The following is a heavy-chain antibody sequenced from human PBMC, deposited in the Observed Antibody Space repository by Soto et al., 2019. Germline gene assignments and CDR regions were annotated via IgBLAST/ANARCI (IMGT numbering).Heavy chain of an antibody. D-gene: IGHD6-19*01. Sequence: GGSLRLSCAASGFTFSSYAMSWVRQAPGKGLEWVSAISGSGGSTYYADSVKGRFTISRDNSKNTLYLQMNSLRAEDTAVYYCAKGWGDLEQWPYTPYYYYGMDVWGQGTTVTVSS. V-gene: IGHV3-23*01. CDR3: AKGWGDLEQWPYTPYYYYGMDV. CDR1: GFTFSSYA. CDR2: ISGSGGST. J-gene: IGHJ6*02.